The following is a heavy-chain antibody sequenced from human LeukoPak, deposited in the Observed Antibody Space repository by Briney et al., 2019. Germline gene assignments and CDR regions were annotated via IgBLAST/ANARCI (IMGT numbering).Heavy chain of an antibody. CDR3: ARALHSCSYYIAV. D-gene: IGHD5-24*01. V-gene: IGHV3-53*01. CDR2: IYSGGNT. Sequence: AGGSLRLSCAASGFTVSSNYMNWVRQAPGKGLEWVSVIYSGGNTYYADSVKGRFTISRDNSKNTLYLQMNSLRAEDTGVYYCARALHSCSYYIAVWGKGTTVTVSS. J-gene: IGHJ6*03. CDR1: GFTVSSNY.